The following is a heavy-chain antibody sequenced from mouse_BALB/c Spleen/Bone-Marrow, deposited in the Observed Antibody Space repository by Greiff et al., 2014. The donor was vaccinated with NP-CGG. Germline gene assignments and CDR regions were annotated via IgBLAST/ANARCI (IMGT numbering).Heavy chain of an antibody. CDR1: GYTLTSYY. V-gene: IGHV1S56*01. CDR2: IYPGNANT. CDR3: ARDTMDY. Sequence: VKLQESGPELVKPGASVRISCKASGYTLTSYYIHWVKQRPGRGLEWIGWIYPGNANTKYNEKFKGKATLTADKSSSTAYMQLSSLTSEDSAVYFCARDTMDYWGQGTSVTVSS. J-gene: IGHJ4*01.